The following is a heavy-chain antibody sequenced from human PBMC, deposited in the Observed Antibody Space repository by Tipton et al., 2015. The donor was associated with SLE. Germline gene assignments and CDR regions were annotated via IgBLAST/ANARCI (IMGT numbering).Heavy chain of an antibody. D-gene: IGHD2-8*02. V-gene: IGHV3-7*01. J-gene: IGHJ4*02. CDR2: IKEDGSDK. CDR1: GFTFDDYA. Sequence: SLRLSCAASGFTFDDYAMHWVRQVPGKGLEWVANIKEDGSDKNYVDSVRGRFTISRDNAKDSMFLQMNNLRGEDTAQYYCAREISSGAFDYWGRGILVTVSS. CDR3: AREISSGAFDY.